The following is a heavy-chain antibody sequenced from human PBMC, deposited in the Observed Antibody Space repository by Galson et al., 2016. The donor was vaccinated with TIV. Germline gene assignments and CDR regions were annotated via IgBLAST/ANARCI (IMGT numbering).Heavy chain of an antibody. CDR3: VKGDYHGSGGYCDY. V-gene: IGHV3-9*01. J-gene: IGHJ4*02. Sequence: SLRLSCAASGFSFEDYAMHWVRQTPGKGLEWVSVIRRKSYYINYAGSVKGRFTMSRGNAKNSLYLQMNSLRPEDTAFYYCVKGDYHGSGGYCDYWGRGTLVTVSS. CDR2: IRRKSYYI. D-gene: IGHD3-10*01. CDR1: GFSFEDYA.